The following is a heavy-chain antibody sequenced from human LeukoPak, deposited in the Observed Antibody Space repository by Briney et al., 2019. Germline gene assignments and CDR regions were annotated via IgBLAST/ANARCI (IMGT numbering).Heavy chain of an antibody. CDR3: ARGWYYDILTGYYNGFDY. Sequence: PSETLSLTCTVSGGSISSYYWSWIRQPAGKGLEWIGRIYTSGSTNYNPSLKGRVTMSVDTSKNQFSLKLSSVTAADTAVYYCARGWYYDILTGYYNGFDYWGRGTLVTVSS. J-gene: IGHJ4*02. D-gene: IGHD3-9*01. CDR1: GGSISSYY. CDR2: IYTSGST. V-gene: IGHV4-4*07.